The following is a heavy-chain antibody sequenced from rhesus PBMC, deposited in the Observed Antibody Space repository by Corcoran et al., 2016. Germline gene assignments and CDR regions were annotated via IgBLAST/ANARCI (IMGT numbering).Heavy chain of an antibody. CDR3: ATHYDSGYVDY. CDR2: ITYSGST. J-gene: IGHJ4*01. CDR1: GGSISSGCSY. V-gene: IGHV4-122*02. D-gene: IGHD3-28*01. Sequence: QVPLQASGPGLVKPSETLSLPCAVSGGSISSGCSYWSWIRPPPGKGLEWIGYITYSGSTSDNPSLKSRVTISRDTSKNQFSLKLSSATAADTAVYYCATHYDSGYVDYWGQGVLVTVSS.